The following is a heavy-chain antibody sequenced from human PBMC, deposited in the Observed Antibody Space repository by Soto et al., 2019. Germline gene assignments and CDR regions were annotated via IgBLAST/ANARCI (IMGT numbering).Heavy chain of an antibody. CDR2: IYPGDSDT. D-gene: IGHD3-10*01. CDR3: ARQGAYYGSGSYYQHKYYTGXDV. V-gene: IGHV5-51*01. Sequence: GEALRISWKGSGCSFTSYWIGWVRQMPGKGLELMGIIYPGDSDTRYSPSFQGQVTISADKSISTAYLQWSSLKASDTAMYYCARQGAYYGSGSYYQHKYYTGXDVWGQATTVT. J-gene: IGHJ6*02. CDR1: GCSFTSYW.